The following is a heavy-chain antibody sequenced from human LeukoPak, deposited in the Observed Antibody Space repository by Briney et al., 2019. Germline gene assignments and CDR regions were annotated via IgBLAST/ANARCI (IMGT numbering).Heavy chain of an antibody. J-gene: IGHJ4*02. Sequence: SETLSLTCAVSGGSISSHYWSWIRQPPGKGLEWIGFIYYSGTTKYNPSLKSRVTISADTSKNQFSLKLSSVTAADTAVYYCARGVGYRGYFDYWGQGTLVTVSS. CDR2: IYYSGTT. V-gene: IGHV4-59*08. CDR1: GGSISSHY. D-gene: IGHD3-10*01. CDR3: ARGVGYRGYFDY.